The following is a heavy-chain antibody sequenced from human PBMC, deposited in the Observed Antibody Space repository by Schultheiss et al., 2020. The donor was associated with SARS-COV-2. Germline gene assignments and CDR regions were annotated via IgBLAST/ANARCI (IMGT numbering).Heavy chain of an antibody. J-gene: IGHJ6*02. CDR1: GFTFSSYA. CDR2: ISGSGGST. V-gene: IGHV3-23*01. Sequence: GGSLRLSCAASGFTFSSYAMSWVRQAPGKGLEWVSAISGSGGSTSYADSVKGRFTISRDNAKNTLYLQMNSLRAEDTAVYYCARDPRYNWNDLYYYYGMDVWGQGTTVTVSS. D-gene: IGHD1-1*01. CDR3: ARDPRYNWNDLYYYYGMDV.